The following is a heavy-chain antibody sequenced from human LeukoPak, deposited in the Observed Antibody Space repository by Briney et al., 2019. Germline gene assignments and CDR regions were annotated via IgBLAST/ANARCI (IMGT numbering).Heavy chain of an antibody. CDR1: GFTFSSFE. V-gene: IGHV3-33*08. CDR3: ARTMRPILTGYYSLDY. J-gene: IGHJ4*02. CDR2: IWYDGSNK. D-gene: IGHD3-9*01. Sequence: PGGSLRLSCAASGFTFSSFEMNWVRQAPGKGLEWVAVIWYDGSNKYYADSVKGRFTISRDNSKNTLYLQMNSLRAEDTAVYYCARTMRPILTGYYSLDYWGQGTLVTVSS.